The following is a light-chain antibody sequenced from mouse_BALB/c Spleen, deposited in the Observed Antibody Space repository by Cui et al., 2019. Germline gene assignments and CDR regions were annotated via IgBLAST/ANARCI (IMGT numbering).Light chain of an antibody. Sequence: DILLTHSAATLSESPVERVSFSCRASQSIGTSIHWYQQRTNSSPRLLIKYASESISGIPSRLRGSGSGTDFTLSINSVESEDIADYYCQQRYSWPFTFGSGTKLEIK. CDR3: QQRYSWPFT. CDR2: YAS. CDR1: QSIGTS. J-gene: IGKJ4*01. V-gene: IGKV5-48*01.